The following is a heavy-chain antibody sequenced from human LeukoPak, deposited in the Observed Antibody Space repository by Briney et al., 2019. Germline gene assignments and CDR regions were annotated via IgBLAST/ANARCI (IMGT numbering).Heavy chain of an antibody. CDR3: ARDGRISGYYYYTDAFDI. J-gene: IGHJ3*02. CDR2: IYYSGST. Sequence: SETLSLTCTVSGGSISSYDWSWIRQPPGKGLEWIGYIYYSGSTNYNPSLKSRVTISVDTSKNQFSLKLSSVTAADTAVYYCARDGRISGYYYYTDAFDIWGQGTMVTVSS. CDR1: GGSISSYD. D-gene: IGHD3-22*01. V-gene: IGHV4-59*01.